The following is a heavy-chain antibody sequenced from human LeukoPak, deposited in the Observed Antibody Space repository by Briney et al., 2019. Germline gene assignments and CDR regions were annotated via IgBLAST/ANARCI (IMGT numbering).Heavy chain of an antibody. D-gene: IGHD3-22*01. Sequence: SETLSLTCTVSGGSIRSGDYSWNWIRQHPGKGLEWIGYIYYSGSTNYNPSLKSRVTISVDTSKNQFSLKLSSVTAADTAVYYCARLPSYDSSGYYFYFDYWGQGTLVTVSS. J-gene: IGHJ4*02. CDR1: GGSIRSGDYS. CDR2: IYYSGST. CDR3: ARLPSYDSSGYYFYFDY. V-gene: IGHV4-61*08.